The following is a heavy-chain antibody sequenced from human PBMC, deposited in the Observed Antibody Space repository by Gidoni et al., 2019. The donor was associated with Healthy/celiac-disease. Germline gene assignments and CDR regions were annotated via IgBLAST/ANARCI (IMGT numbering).Heavy chain of an antibody. J-gene: IGHJ5*02. CDR1: GGSISSSSYY. CDR2: IYNSGST. V-gene: IGHV4-39*01. CDR3: ARLIRGSTFRFDP. Sequence: QLQLQESGPGLVKPSATLSLTCTVSGGSISSSSYYWGWIHQPPGKGLEWIGSIYNSGSTYYNPSLKSRVTISVDTSKNQFSLKLSSVTAADTAVYYCARLIRGSTFRFDPWGQGTLVTVSS. D-gene: IGHD2-2*01.